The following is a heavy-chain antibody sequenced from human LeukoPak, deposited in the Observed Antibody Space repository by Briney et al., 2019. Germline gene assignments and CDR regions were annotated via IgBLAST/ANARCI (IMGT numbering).Heavy chain of an antibody. J-gene: IGHJ4*02. CDR3: AREGSGYDDRLFDY. Sequence: GGSLRLSCAASGFTFSDHYMTWIRQAPGKGLEWLSYISRSSSYTKYADSVKGRFTISRDNAKNSLYLQMNSLRADDTAVYYCAREGSGYDDRLFDYWGPGTPVTVSS. D-gene: IGHD5-12*01. CDR2: ISRSSSYT. V-gene: IGHV3-11*05. CDR1: GFTFSDHY.